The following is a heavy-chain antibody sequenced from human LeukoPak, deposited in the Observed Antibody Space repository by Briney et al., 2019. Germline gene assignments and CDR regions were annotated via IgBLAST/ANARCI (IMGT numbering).Heavy chain of an antibody. V-gene: IGHV4-34*01. CDR2: INHSGST. Sequence: SETLSLTCAVYGGSFSGYYWSWIRQPPGKGLEWIGEINHSGSTNYNPSLKSRVTISVDTSKNQFSLKLSSVTAADTAVYYCARGYCSSTSCYTGAWFDPWGQGTLVTVSS. CDR3: ARGYCSSTSCYTGAWFDP. J-gene: IGHJ5*02. CDR1: GGSFSGYY. D-gene: IGHD2-2*02.